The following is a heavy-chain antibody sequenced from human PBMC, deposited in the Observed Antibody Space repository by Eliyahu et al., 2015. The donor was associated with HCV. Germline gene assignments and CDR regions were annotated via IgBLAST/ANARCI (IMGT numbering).Heavy chain of an antibody. CDR2: VYYNGDT. CDR3: ARGGGDFWRGKLDI. J-gene: IGHJ1*01. CDR1: GGXISTYY. Sequence: QVQLQESGPGVVKPSETLSLTCTVSGGXISTYYWSWVRQSPGRGLEWIGYVYYNGDTDYNPSLKSRVTMSVDTSRKQFSLRLTSLTAADTATYYCARGGGDFWRGKLDIWGQGTLVTVSS. D-gene: IGHD3-3*01. V-gene: IGHV4-59*01.